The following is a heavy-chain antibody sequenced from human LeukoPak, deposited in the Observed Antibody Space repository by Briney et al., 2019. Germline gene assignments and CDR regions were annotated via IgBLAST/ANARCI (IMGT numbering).Heavy chain of an antibody. J-gene: IGHJ4*02. CDR1: GLTFSSYG. V-gene: IGHV3-30*18. CDR2: ISYDGSNK. CDR3: AKGKNYRDPRDFEY. Sequence: RGGSLRLSCAASGLTFSSYGMHWVRQARGQGRDWVGVISYDGSNKYYADSVKGRFTISRDNSKNTLYLQMNSLRAEDTAVYYCAKGKNYRDPRDFEYWGQGTLVTVSS. D-gene: IGHD4-17*01.